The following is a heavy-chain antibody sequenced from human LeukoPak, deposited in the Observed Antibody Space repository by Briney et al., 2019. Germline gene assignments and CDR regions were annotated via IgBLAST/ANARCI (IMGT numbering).Heavy chain of an antibody. CDR2: ISGSGGST. CDR3: ARDKYGDYVIDY. J-gene: IGHJ4*02. CDR1: GFTFSSYA. D-gene: IGHD4-17*01. V-gene: IGHV3-23*01. Sequence: PGGSLRLSCAASGFTFSSYAMSWVRQAPGKGLEWVSAISGSGGSTYYADSVKGRFTISRDNAKNSLYLQMNSLRAEDTAVYYCARDKYGDYVIDYWGQGTLVTVSS.